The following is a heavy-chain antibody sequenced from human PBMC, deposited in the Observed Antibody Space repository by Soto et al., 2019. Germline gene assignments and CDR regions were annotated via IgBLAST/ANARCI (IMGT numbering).Heavy chain of an antibody. V-gene: IGHV5-51*01. D-gene: IGHD3-3*01. Sequence: GESLKICCKGSGYNFAGYWIAWWRQMPGKGLELMGIIYPSDSDTRYRPSFQGQVTISADKSISSAYLQWSSLRASDTAMYYCARGGVSPRTFDYWGSGPPLTVS. CDR2: IYPSDSDT. J-gene: IGHJ4*02. CDR3: ARGGVSPRTFDY. CDR1: GYNFAGYW.